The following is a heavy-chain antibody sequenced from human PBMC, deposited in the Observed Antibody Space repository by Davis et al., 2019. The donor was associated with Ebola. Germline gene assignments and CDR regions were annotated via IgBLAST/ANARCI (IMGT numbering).Heavy chain of an antibody. J-gene: IGHJ3*02. Sequence: PGGSLRLSCAASGFTFSSYWMHWVRQVPGKGLLWVSHINGDGSSTKYADSGKGRFTISRDNSKNTLDLQMNSLKTEDTAVYYCTRELPLTLTYYYDSSGYKNDAFDIWGQGTMVTVSS. D-gene: IGHD3-22*01. CDR1: GFTFSSYW. CDR3: TRELPLTLTYYYDSSGYKNDAFDI. V-gene: IGHV3-74*01. CDR2: INGDGSST.